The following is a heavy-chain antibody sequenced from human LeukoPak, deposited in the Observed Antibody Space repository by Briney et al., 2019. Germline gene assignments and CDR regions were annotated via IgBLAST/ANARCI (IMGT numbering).Heavy chain of an antibody. J-gene: IGHJ6*03. CDR3: ARVITNVDQYMDV. CDR2: IYSSGRT. V-gene: IGHV4-4*07. Sequence: TSETLSLTCTVSGDSINNYYWSWVRQPAGKGREWIGRIYSSGRTDYNPSLKSRVTLSVDTSKNQLSLRVNSVTAADTAVYYCARVITNVDQYMDVWGKGTTVTVSS. CDR1: GDSINNYY. D-gene: IGHD3-3*01.